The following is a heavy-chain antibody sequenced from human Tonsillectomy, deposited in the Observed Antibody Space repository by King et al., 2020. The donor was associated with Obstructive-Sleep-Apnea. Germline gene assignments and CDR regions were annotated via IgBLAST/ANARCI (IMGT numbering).Heavy chain of an antibody. CDR1: GLTYSNHW. CDR3: VRGGYTYDY. D-gene: IGHD5-18*01. Sequence: VQLVESGGGFVQPGESLRLSCAVAGLTYSNHWMSWVRQAPGKGLEWVAKIKEDGSDKYYVDSVKGRFTISRDNAKNSLYLQMNSLRVEDTAMYYCVRGGYTYDYWGQGTLVIVSS. V-gene: IGHV3-7*01. J-gene: IGHJ4*02. CDR2: IKEDGSDK.